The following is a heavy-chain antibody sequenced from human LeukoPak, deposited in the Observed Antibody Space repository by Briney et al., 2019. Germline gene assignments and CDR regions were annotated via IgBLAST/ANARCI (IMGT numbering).Heavy chain of an antibody. Sequence: SETLSLTCTVSGDSISSTNYYWGWIRQPPGTGLEWIGSIYYSGSTYYNPSLESRVTISVDTSKNQFSLKLSSVTAADTAVYYCATSGWYLLPGVYWGQGTLVTVSS. D-gene: IGHD6-19*01. CDR3: ATSGWYLLPGVY. CDR2: IYYSGST. CDR1: GDSISSTNYY. J-gene: IGHJ4*02. V-gene: IGHV4-39*01.